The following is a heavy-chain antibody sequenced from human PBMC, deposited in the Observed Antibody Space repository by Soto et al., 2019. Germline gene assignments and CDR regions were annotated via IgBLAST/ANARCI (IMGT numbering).Heavy chain of an antibody. CDR3: AKGDYIWGSYRLFFDY. Sequence: GGSLRLSCAASGFTFSSYAMSWVRQAPGKGLEWVSAISGSGGSTYYADSVKGRFTISRDNSKNTLYLQMNSLRAEDTAVYYCAKGDYIWGSYRLFFDYWGQGTLVTVSS. V-gene: IGHV3-23*01. CDR1: GFTFSSYA. D-gene: IGHD3-16*02. CDR2: ISGSGGST. J-gene: IGHJ4*02.